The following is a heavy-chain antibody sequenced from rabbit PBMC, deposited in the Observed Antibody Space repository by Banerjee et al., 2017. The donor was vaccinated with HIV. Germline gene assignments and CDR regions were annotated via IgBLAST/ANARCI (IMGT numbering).Heavy chain of an antibody. CDR1: GFSFSSYYY. V-gene: IGHV1S40*01. CDR2: INTSSGNT. J-gene: IGHJ4*01. CDR3: ARSYDGTAYYIDL. Sequence: QSLEESGGGLVQPEGSLTPTCTASGFSFSSYYYMRWVRQAPGKGLEWIACINTSSGNTVYASWAKGRFTISKTSSTTVTLQMTSLTAADTATYFCARSYDGTAYYIDLWGPGTLVTVS. D-gene: IGHD8-1*01.